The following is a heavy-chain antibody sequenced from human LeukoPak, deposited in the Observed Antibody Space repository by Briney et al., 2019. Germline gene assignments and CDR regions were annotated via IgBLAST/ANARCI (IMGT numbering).Heavy chain of an antibody. J-gene: IGHJ4*02. V-gene: IGHV1-8*01. D-gene: IGHD6-19*01. CDR1: GYTFTSYD. Sequence: ASVKVSCKASGYTFTSYDINWVRQATGQGLEWMGWMNPNSGNTGYAQKFQGRVTMIRNTSISTAYMELSSLRSEDTAVYYCARGHFEYSSGSDDFDYWGQGTLVTVSS. CDR2: MNPNSGNT. CDR3: ARGHFEYSSGSDDFDY.